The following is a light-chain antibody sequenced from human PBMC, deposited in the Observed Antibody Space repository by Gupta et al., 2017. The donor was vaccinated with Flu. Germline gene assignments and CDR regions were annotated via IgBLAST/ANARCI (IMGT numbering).Light chain of an antibody. CDR2: AAS. J-gene: IGKJ3*01. Sequence: IVLTQSPATLSLSPGERATLSCRASQSVISHLAWYQQKPGQAPRLLIYAASNRATGVPARFSGSGSRTDFTLTISSLEPEDVAVYYCQKRSSWPLLFSFGPGTKVEIK. V-gene: IGKV3-11*01. CDR3: QKRSSWPLLFS. CDR1: QSVISH.